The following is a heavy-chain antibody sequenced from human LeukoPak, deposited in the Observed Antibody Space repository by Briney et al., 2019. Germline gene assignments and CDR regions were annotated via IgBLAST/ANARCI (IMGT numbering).Heavy chain of an antibody. V-gene: IGHV3-23*01. CDR2: VSGGGACT. D-gene: IGHD2-8*01. CDR3: AKRITVSAGYYLDS. Sequence: PGGSLTLSCVGSGFSFSSFAMSWVRQAPGKGLEWVSTVSGGGACTYYADSVKGRFTVSRDDSKSMRFLQMNSLRPEDTALYFCAKRITVSAGYYLDSWGQGTLVTVSS. CDR1: GFSFSSFA. J-gene: IGHJ4*02.